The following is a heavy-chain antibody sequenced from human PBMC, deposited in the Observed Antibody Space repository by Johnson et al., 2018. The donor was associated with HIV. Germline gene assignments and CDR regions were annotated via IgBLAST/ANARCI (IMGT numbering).Heavy chain of an antibody. Sequence: QVQLVESGGGVVQPGRSLRLSCAASGFTFSSYGMHWARQAPGKGLEWVAVISYDGSNKYYADSVKGRFTISRDNSKNTLYRQMNSLRAEDTAVYYCASRYTVNGIDIWGLGTMVTVPS. CDR3: ASRYTVNGIDI. V-gene: IGHV3-30*03. J-gene: IGHJ3*02. D-gene: IGHD1-1*01. CDR2: ISYDGSNK. CDR1: GFTFSSYG.